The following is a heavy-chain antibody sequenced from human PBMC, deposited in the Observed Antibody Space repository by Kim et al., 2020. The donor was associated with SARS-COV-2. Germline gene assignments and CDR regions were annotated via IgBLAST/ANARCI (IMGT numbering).Heavy chain of an antibody. V-gene: IGHV3-30*01. CDR3: ARVGSSGYRRRYYFDY. Sequence: SVKGRFTISRDNSKNTLYLQMNSLRAEDMAVYYCARVGSSGYRRRYYFDYWGQGTLVTVSS. J-gene: IGHJ4*02. D-gene: IGHD3-22*01.